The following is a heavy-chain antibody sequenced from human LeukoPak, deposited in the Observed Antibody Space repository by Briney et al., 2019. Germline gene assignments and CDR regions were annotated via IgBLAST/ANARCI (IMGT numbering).Heavy chain of an antibody. CDR3: ARDLRAITMVRGVNPYYFDY. Sequence: GGSLRLSCAASGFTFSSYEMNWVRQAPGKGLEWVSYISSSGSTIYYADSVKGRFTISRDNAKNSLYLQMNSLRAEDTAVYYCARDLRAITMVRGVNPYYFDYWGQGTLVTVSS. CDR1: GFTFSSYE. D-gene: IGHD3-10*01. V-gene: IGHV3-48*03. CDR2: ISSSGSTI. J-gene: IGHJ4*02.